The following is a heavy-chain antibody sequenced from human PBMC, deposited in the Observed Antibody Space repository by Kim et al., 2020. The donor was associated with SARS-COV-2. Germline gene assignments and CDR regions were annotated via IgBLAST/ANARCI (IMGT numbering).Heavy chain of an antibody. CDR3: ARHDGVVNLNWFDP. D-gene: IGHD3-3*01. CDR1: GGSISSSSYY. Sequence: SETLSLTCTVSGGSISSSSYYWGWIRQPPGKGLEWIGSIYYSGSTYYNPSLKSRVTISVDTSKNQFSLKLSSVTAADTAVYYCARHDGVVNLNWFDPWGQGTLVTVSS. CDR2: IYYSGST. V-gene: IGHV4-39*01. J-gene: IGHJ5*02.